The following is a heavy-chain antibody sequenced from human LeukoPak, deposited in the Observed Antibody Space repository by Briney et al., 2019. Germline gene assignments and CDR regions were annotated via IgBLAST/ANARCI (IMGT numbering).Heavy chain of an antibody. D-gene: IGHD5-24*01. CDR1: GFRLSKYS. Sequence: GGSLRLSCEASGFRLSKYSIHWVRQAPGRWLEWVAVISFDGKKEFYADSVKGRFTISRDNSKNALFLQMNSLQTDDTAIYYCARASIATINYSYFYMNAWGKGTTVTVSS. CDR2: ISFDGKKE. CDR3: ARASIATINYSYFYMNA. V-gene: IGHV3-30*04. J-gene: IGHJ6*03.